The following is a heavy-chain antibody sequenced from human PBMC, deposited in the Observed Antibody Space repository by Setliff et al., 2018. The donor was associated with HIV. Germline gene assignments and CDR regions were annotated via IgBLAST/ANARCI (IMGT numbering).Heavy chain of an antibody. Sequence: PSETLSLTCTVSGGSISSGSYYWSWIRQPAGKGLEWIGRIYTSGSTNYNPSLKSRVTISVDTSKNQFSLKLSSVTAADTAVYYCARNPCSGGSCPDAFDIWGQGTMVTVS. D-gene: IGHD2-15*01. CDR2: IYTSGST. J-gene: IGHJ3*02. CDR3: ARNPCSGGSCPDAFDI. CDR1: GGSISSGSYY. V-gene: IGHV4-61*02.